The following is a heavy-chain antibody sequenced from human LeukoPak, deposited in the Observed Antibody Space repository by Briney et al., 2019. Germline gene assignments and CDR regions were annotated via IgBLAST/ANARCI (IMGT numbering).Heavy chain of an antibody. J-gene: IGHJ6*02. CDR2: ISGSGGST. V-gene: IGHV3-23*01. CDR1: GFTFSSYA. CDR3: AKDVALAAADEGDYYYGMDV. D-gene: IGHD6-13*01. Sequence: GGSLRLSCAASGFTFSSYAMSWVRQAPGKGLEWVSAISGSGGSTYYAGSVKGRFTISRDNSKNTLYLQMNSLRAEDTAVYYCAKDVALAAADEGDYYYGMDVWGQGTTVTVSS.